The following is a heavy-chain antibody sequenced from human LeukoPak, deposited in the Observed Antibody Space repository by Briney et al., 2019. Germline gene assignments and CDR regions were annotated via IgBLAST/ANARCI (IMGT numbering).Heavy chain of an antibody. Sequence: SETLSLTCTVSGGSISSGGYYWSWIRQPPGKGLEWIGYTYHSGSTYYNPSLKSRVTISVDRSKDQFSLKLSSVTAADTAVYYCAKGYSSRPSMAPDYWGQGTLVTVSS. J-gene: IGHJ4*02. CDR2: TYHSGST. V-gene: IGHV4-30-2*01. D-gene: IGHD6-13*01. CDR3: AKGYSSRPSMAPDY. CDR1: GGSISSGGYY.